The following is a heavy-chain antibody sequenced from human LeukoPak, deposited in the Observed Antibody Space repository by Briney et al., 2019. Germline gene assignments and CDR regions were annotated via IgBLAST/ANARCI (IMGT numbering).Heavy chain of an antibody. D-gene: IGHD3-10*01. CDR3: AKAGPAFYGSGD. V-gene: IGHV3-23*01. Sequence: PGGSLRLSCAASGFTFSTSDMSWVRQAPGKGLEWVSGISRSGGSTYYADSVKGRFTISRDNSKNTLYLQMDSLRDEDTAAYYCAKAGPAFYGSGDWGQGTLVTVSS. J-gene: IGHJ4*02. CDR2: ISRSGGST. CDR1: GFTFSTSD.